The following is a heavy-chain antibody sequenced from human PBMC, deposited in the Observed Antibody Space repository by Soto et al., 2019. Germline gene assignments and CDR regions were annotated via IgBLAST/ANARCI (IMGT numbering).Heavy chain of an antibody. D-gene: IGHD2-2*02. CDR1: GYSFTSYW. CDR2: IDPSDSDA. CDR3: AIRDHCTSTSCYTYWYFDV. V-gene: IGHV5-10-1*01. J-gene: IGHJ2*01. Sequence: GESLKISCKGSGYSFTSYWIGWVRQMPGKGLEWMGRIDPSDSDAKYSPSFQGHVTISVDKSINTAYLQWNSLKASDTSLYYCAIRDHCTSTSCYTYWYFDVWGRGTLVTVSS.